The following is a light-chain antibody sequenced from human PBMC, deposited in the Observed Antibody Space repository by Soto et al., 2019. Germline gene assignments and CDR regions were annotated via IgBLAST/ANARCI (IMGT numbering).Light chain of an antibody. CDR2: RHT. CDR1: SSNIGTNH. V-gene: IGLV1-47*01. CDR3: SSYTTIKTVV. Sequence: QSVLTQPPSASGTPGQRVTISCSGGSSNIGTNHVYWYQHLPGTAPKLLIYRHTLRPSGVPDRFSASKSGTSASLAISGLRSDDEADYHCSSYTTIKTVVFGGGTQLTVL. J-gene: IGLJ7*01.